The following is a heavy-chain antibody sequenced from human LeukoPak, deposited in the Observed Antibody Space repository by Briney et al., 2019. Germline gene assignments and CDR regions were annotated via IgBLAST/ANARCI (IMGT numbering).Heavy chain of an antibody. D-gene: IGHD2-15*01. J-gene: IGHJ6*03. V-gene: IGHV7-4-1*02. CDR3: ARKSVAATPRDIVYQYYSMDV. Sequence: ASVKVSCKASGYTFTSYDIHWVRQATGQGLEWMGWISTNTGNPTYAQGFTGRFVFSLDTSVSTAYLQISSLKAEDTAVYYCARKSVAATPRDIVYQYYSMDVWGKGTTVTVSS. CDR2: ISTNTGNP. CDR1: GYTFTSYD.